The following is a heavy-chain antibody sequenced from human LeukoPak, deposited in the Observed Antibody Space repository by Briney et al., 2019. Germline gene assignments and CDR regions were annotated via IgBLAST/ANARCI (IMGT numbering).Heavy chain of an antibody. CDR3: AKDQGSGFNWFDP. J-gene: IGHJ5*02. Sequence: PGGSLRLSCAASGFTFSSYAMSWVRQAPGKGLGWVSAISGSDGSTYYADSVKGRFTISRDNSKNTLYLQMNSLRAEDTTVYYCAKDQGSGFNWFDPWGQGTLVTVSS. CDR2: ISGSDGST. D-gene: IGHD6-19*01. V-gene: IGHV3-23*01. CDR1: GFTFSSYA.